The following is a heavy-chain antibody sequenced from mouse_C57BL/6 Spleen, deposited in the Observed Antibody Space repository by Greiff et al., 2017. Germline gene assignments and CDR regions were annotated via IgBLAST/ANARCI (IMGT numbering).Heavy chain of an antibody. CDR1: GYTFTSYW. CDR2: IYPGSGST. Sequence: QVQLQQPGAELVKPGASVKMSCKASGYTFTSYWITWVKQRPGQGLEWIGDIYPGSGSTNYNEKFKSKATLTVDTSSSTAYMQLRSMTSEDSAVYYCARSITTVVATRYFDVWGTGTTVTVSS. V-gene: IGHV1-55*01. D-gene: IGHD1-1*01. J-gene: IGHJ1*03. CDR3: ARSITTVVATRYFDV.